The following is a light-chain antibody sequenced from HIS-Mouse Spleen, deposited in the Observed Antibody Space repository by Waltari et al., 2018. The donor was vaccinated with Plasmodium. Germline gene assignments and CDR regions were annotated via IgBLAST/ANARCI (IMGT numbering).Light chain of an antibody. CDR2: GAS. CDR3: QQYNNWPN. Sequence: EIVMTQSPATLSVSPGERATLPCRASQSVSSNLAWYQQKPGQAPRLLIYGASTRATGIPARFSGSVSGTEFTLTISSLQSEDFAVYYCQQYNNWPNFGQGTRLEIK. CDR1: QSVSSN. V-gene: IGKV3-15*01. J-gene: IGKJ5*01.